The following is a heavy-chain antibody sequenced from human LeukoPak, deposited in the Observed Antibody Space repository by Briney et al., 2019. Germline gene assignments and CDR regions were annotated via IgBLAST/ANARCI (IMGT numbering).Heavy chain of an antibody. Sequence: GGTLRLSCAASGFTFSSYGMSWVRQAPGKGLEWVSAISGSGGSTYYAGSVKGRFTISRDNSKNTLYLQMNSLRAEDTAIYYCARQQIYVGIGMVDYFDYWGQGILVTVSS. CDR3: ARQQIYVGIGMVDYFDY. CDR2: ISGSGGST. D-gene: IGHD6-13*01. CDR1: GFTFSSYG. J-gene: IGHJ4*02. V-gene: IGHV3-23*01.